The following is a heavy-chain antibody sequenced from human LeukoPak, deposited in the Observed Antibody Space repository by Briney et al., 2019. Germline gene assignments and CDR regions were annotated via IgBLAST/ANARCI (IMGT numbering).Heavy chain of an antibody. Sequence: PGGSLRLSCAASGFTFSSYGMHWVRQAPGKGLEWVAVISYDGSNKYYADSVKGRFTISRDNSKNTLYVQMNSLRAEDTAVYYCARASNCISSTCSVDYWGQGTLVTVSS. J-gene: IGHJ4*02. D-gene: IGHD2/OR15-2a*01. CDR2: ISYDGSNK. V-gene: IGHV3-30*03. CDR3: ARASNCISSTCSVDY. CDR1: GFTFSSYG.